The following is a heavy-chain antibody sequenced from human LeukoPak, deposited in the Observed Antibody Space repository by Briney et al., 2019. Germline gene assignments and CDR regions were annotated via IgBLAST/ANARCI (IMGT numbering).Heavy chain of an antibody. D-gene: IGHD2-21*01. CDR3: ARVSASLWSDY. CDR1: GYTFTSYG. V-gene: IGHV1-2*02. CDR2: INPNSGGT. Sequence: ASVKVSCKASGYTFTSYGISWVRQAPGQGLEWMGWINPNSGGTNYAQKFQGRVTMTRDTSISTAYVELSRLRSDDTAVYYCARVSASLWSDYWGQGTLVTVSS. J-gene: IGHJ4*02.